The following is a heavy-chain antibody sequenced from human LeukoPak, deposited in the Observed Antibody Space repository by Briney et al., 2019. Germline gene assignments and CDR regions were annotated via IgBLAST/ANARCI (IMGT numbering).Heavy chain of an antibody. CDR3: ASLDGRIDFDY. CDR2: ISSSGDTI. V-gene: IGHV3-48*03. Sequence: GGSLRLSCAASGFTFSSFEMNWVRQAPGKGLEWVSYISSSGDTIYYADSVKGRFTISRDNAKNSLYLQMNSLRAEDTAVYYCASLDGRIDFDYWGQGTLVTVSS. CDR1: GFTFSSFE. D-gene: IGHD1-26*01. J-gene: IGHJ4*02.